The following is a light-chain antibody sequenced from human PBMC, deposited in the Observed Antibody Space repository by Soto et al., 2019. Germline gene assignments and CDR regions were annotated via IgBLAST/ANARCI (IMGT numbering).Light chain of an antibody. Sequence: EIVMTQTPATLSVSPGEIASLSCRASQSVSNNLAWYQQKPGQAPRLLIFGVSTRATGIPARFSGSGSGTEYTLTISSLQSEDSAVYYCQQYNKWPPSTFGQGTKVEVQ. CDR3: QQYNKWPPST. CDR1: QSVSNN. J-gene: IGKJ1*01. V-gene: IGKV3-15*01. CDR2: GVS.